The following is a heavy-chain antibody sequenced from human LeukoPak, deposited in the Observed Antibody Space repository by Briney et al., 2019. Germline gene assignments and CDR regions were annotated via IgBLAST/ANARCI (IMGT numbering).Heavy chain of an antibody. Sequence: PGGSLRLSCAASGFTFSSYEMNWVRQAPGKGLEWVSNISSSGISIHYADSVKGRFTISRDNAKNSLYLQMNSLRAEDTAVYYCARERPEQLWSVDYWGQGTLVTVSS. CDR3: ARERPEQLWSVDY. J-gene: IGHJ4*02. V-gene: IGHV3-48*03. CDR1: GFTFSSYE. CDR2: ISSSGISI. D-gene: IGHD5-18*01.